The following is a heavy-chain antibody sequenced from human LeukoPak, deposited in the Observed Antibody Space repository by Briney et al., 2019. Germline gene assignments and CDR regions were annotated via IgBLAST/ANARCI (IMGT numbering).Heavy chain of an antibody. J-gene: IGHJ4*02. Sequence: ASVKVSCKASGYTFTSYYMHWVRQAPGQGLEWMGIINPSGGSTSYAQKFQGRVTMTRDTSTSTVYMELSSLRSEDTAVYYCARGGWELLHGPLNYSDYWGQGTLVTVSS. D-gene: IGHD1-26*01. CDR3: ARGGWELLHGPLNYSDY. CDR1: GYTFTSYY. V-gene: IGHV1-46*03. CDR2: INPSGGST.